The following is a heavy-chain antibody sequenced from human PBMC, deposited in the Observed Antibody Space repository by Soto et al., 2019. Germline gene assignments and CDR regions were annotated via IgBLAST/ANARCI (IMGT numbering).Heavy chain of an antibody. CDR1: GGSFSGYS. CDR3: ARVSLVPTSGARGWFDP. V-gene: IGHV4-34*01. D-gene: IGHD3-16*01. Sequence: SETVSLTCAVHGGSFSGYSWGWIRQPPGKGLEWIGEINHRGSTNYNPSLKSRITISVDTSRDQFPLKLSSVTAADTAVYYCARVSLVPTSGARGWFDPWGQGTLVTVS. CDR2: INHRGST. J-gene: IGHJ5*02.